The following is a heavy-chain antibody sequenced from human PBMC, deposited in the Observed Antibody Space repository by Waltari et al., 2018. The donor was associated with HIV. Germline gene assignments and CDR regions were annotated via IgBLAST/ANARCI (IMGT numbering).Heavy chain of an antibody. CDR3: ARSLNDGSGSYYNKYYFDY. D-gene: IGHD3-10*01. Sequence: QVHLQESGPRLVSPSETLSLTCTVSGGSLSTSYWSWIRQPPGKRLEWIGYIYYSGSTNYNPSLKSRVTISVDTSNNQFSLKLNSVTAADTAVYYCARSLNDGSGSYYNKYYFDYWGQGTLVTVSS. CDR1: GGSLSTSY. CDR2: IYYSGST. V-gene: IGHV4-59*01. J-gene: IGHJ4*02.